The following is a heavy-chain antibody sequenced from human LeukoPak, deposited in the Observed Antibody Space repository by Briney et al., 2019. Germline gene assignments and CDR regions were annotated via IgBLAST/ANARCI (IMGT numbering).Heavy chain of an antibody. V-gene: IGHV3-20*04. J-gene: IGHJ3*02. CDR3: AREMGGYCTNGVCYRGDAFDI. CDR1: GFTFDDYG. Sequence: GGSLRLSCAASGFTFDDYGMSWVRQAPGKGLEWVSGINWNGGSTVYADSVKGRFTISRDNAKNSLYLQMNSLRAEDTALYYCAREMGGYCTNGVCYRGDAFDIWGQGTMVTVSS. CDR2: INWNGGST. D-gene: IGHD2-8*01.